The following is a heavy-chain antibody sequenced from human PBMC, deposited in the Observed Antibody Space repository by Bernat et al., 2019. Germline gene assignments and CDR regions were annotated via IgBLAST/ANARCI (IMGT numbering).Heavy chain of an antibody. CDR2: ISYDGSNK. D-gene: IGHD3-10*01. J-gene: IGHJ4*02. V-gene: IGHV3-30*03. CDR1: GFTFSNYD. Sequence: QVQLVESGGGVVQPGRSLRLSCAASGFTFSNYDMHWVRQAPGKGLEWVALISYDGSNKYYADSVKGRFTISRDNSKNTLYLQMNSLRAEDTALYFGFITMVRGGADYWGQGTLVTVSS. CDR3: FITMVRGGADY.